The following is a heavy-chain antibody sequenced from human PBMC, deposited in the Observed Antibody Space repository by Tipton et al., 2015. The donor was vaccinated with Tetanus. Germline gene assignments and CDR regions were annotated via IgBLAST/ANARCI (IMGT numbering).Heavy chain of an antibody. J-gene: IGHJ6*02. V-gene: IGHV1-2*02. Sequence: QLVQSGAEVKKPGASVRVSCKASGYTFTGYYMYWVRQAPGQGLEWMGWIDPNSGGTIYAQKFQGRVTMTRDTSISTAYMELSSRSSDDPAVYYCARDRGDYIYYGMDVWGPGTTVPVS. CDR2: IDPNSGGT. CDR1: GYTFTGYY. CDR3: ARDRGDYIYYGMDV.